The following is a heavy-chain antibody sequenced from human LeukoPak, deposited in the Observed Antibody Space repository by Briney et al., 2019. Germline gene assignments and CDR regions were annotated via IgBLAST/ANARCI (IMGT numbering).Heavy chain of an antibody. CDR1: GGSISSGDYY. Sequence: PSETLSLTCTVSGGSISSGDYYWSWIRQPPGKGLEWIGYIYYSGSTYYNPSLKSRVTISVDTSKNQFSLKLSSVTAADTAVYYCARSYGDYVNIDYWGQGTLVTVSS. J-gene: IGHJ4*02. D-gene: IGHD4-17*01. CDR2: IYYSGST. CDR3: ARSYGDYVNIDY. V-gene: IGHV4-30-4*08.